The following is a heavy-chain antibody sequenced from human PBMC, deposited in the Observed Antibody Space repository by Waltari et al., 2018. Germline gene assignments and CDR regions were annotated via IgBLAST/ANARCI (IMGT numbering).Heavy chain of an antibody. CDR1: GFRFTPAW. Sequence: VQMVESGGGSMQPGDSLRLSCVASGFRFTPAWLTWVRQAPGKGLEWVGRITSQNDGATTDFAASLRGRFSISRDDSQNMVFLQMSSLRIEDTAVYYCTTLDAPWGGWGHGTLVTVSS. CDR2: ITSQNDGATT. D-gene: IGHD7-27*01. CDR3: TTLDAPWGG. V-gene: IGHV3-15*01. J-gene: IGHJ4*01.